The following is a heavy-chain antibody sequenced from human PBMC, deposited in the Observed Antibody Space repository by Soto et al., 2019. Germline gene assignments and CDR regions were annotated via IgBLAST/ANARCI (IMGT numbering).Heavy chain of an antibody. J-gene: IGHJ4*02. D-gene: IGHD2-21*02. V-gene: IGHV1-3*01. CDR1: GYTFTTYA. Sequence: ASVKVSCKASGYTFTTYAMHWVRQAPGQGLEWMGWINAGNGNTKYSQKFQGRVTITRDTSASTAYMELSSLRSEDTAVYYCARSIVVVTALDYWGQGTLVTVSS. CDR3: ARSIVVVTALDY. CDR2: INAGNGNT.